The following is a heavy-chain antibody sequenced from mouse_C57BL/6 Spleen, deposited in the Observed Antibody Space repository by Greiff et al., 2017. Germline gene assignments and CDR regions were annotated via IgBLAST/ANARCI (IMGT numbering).Heavy chain of an antibody. Sequence: QVQLQQPGAELVRPGSSVKLSCKASGYTFTSYWMHWVKQRPIQGLEWIGNIDPSDSETHYNQKFKDKATLTVDKSSSTAYMQVSSLTSEDSAVYYCARGGYYGSSYDYWGQGTTLTVSS. D-gene: IGHD1-1*01. CDR2: IDPSDSET. CDR1: GYTFTSYW. J-gene: IGHJ2*01. V-gene: IGHV1-52*01. CDR3: ARGGYYGSSYDY.